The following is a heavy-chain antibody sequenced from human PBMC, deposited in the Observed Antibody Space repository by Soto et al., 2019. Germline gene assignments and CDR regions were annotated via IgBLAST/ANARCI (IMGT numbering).Heavy chain of an antibody. J-gene: IGHJ4*02. D-gene: IGHD5-18*01. Sequence: ASVKVSCKAPGYTFTSYGISWVRQAPGQGLEWMGWISAYNGNTNYAQKLQGRVTMTTDTSTSTAYMELRSLRSDDTAVYYCARSILVDTAMVTSPDYWGQGTLVTVSS. CDR3: ARSILVDTAMVTSPDY. CDR1: GYTFTSYG. V-gene: IGHV1-18*04. CDR2: ISAYNGNT.